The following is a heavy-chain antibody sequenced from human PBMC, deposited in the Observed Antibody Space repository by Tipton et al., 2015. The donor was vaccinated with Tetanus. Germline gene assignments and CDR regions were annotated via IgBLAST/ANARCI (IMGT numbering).Heavy chain of an antibody. J-gene: IGHJ6*02. CDR3: ARDRGDYIYYGMDV. V-gene: IGHV1-2*02. CDR1: GYTFTGYY. CDR2: IDPNSGGT. Sequence: QLVQSGAEVKTPGASVKVSCKASGYTFTGYYMYWVRQAPGQGLEWMGWIDPNSGGTVYAQKFQGRVTMTRDTSISTAYMELRSLRSDDTAVYYCARDRGDYIYYGMDVWGPGTTVTVS. D-gene: IGHD3-22*01.